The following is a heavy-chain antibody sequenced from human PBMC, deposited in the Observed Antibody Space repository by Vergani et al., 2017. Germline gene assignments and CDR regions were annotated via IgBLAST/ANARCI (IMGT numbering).Heavy chain of an antibody. CDR1: GFTFDDYA. D-gene: IGHD7-27*01. CDR2: ISWNSGSI. V-gene: IGHV3-9*01. Sequence: EVQLVESGGGLVQPGRSLRLSCAASGFTFDDYAMHWVRQAPGKGLEWVSGISWNSGSIGYADSVKGRFTISRDNAKNSLYLQMNSMRAEDTALYYCAKALTGAFDYWGQGTLVTVSS. J-gene: IGHJ4*02. CDR3: AKALTGAFDY.